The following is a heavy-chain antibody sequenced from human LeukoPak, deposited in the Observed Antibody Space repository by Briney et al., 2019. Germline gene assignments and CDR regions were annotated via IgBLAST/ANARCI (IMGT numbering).Heavy chain of an antibody. D-gene: IGHD3-10*01. CDR2: INNDGGTT. Sequence: GGSLRLSCAASGFIFSNYWIHEVRQAPGKGLVGVGRINNDGGTTRYAGSVKGRFTISRDNAKDTVYLQMNRLTVDHTAGYYRARALPPAGSTGTPPLGHGMDLWGHGTKVIGSA. J-gene: IGHJ6*01. V-gene: IGHV3-74*01. CDR1: GFIFSNYW. CDR3: ARALPPAGSTGTPPLGHGMDL.